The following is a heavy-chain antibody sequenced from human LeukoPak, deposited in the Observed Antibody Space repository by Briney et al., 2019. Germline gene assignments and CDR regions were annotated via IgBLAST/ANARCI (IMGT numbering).Heavy chain of an antibody. CDR2: ISNKGSSSTT. CDR1: GFIFSDSY. Sequence: PGGSLRLSCAASGFIFSDSYMGWVRQAPGKGLEWVSYISNKGSSSTTYYADSVKGRFTISRDDAQNPLYLQMNSLRADDTAVYYCAKDILAAGLFFDYWGQGILVTVSS. V-gene: IGHV3-11*01. D-gene: IGHD6-13*01. CDR3: AKDILAAGLFFDY. J-gene: IGHJ4*02.